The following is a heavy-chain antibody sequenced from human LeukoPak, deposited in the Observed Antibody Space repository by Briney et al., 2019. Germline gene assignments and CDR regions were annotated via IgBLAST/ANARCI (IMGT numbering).Heavy chain of an antibody. J-gene: IGHJ4*02. CDR1: GFTFSSYA. CDR2: ISGSGGST. D-gene: IGHD6-19*01. CDR3: ANLYSSGWYMFDY. V-gene: IGHV3-23*01. Sequence: GGSLRLSCAASGFTFSSYAASWVRQAPGKGLEWVSAISGSGGSTYYADSVKGRFTISRDNSKNTLYLQMNSLRAEDTAVYYCANLYSSGWYMFDYWGQGTLVTVSS.